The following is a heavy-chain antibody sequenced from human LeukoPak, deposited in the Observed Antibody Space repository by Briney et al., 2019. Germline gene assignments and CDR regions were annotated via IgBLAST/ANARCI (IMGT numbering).Heavy chain of an antibody. Sequence: PGGSLRLSCAASGFTFSSYSMNWVRQAPGKGLEWVSYISSSSSTIYYADSVKGRFTISRDNAKNSLYLQMNSLRDEDTAVYYCARTDMGYYYYGMDVWGQGTTVTVSS. J-gene: IGHJ6*02. CDR3: ARTDMGYYYYGMDV. CDR2: ISSSSSTI. D-gene: IGHD2-15*01. CDR1: GFTFSSYS. V-gene: IGHV3-48*02.